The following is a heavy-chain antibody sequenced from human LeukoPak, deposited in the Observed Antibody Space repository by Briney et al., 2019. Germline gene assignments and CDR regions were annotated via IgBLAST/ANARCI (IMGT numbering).Heavy chain of an antibody. CDR2: IYYSGST. CDR1: GGSISSSSYS. V-gene: IGHV4-39*01. J-gene: IGHJ5*02. CDR3: ARGYSSSGGWFDP. D-gene: IGHD6-13*01. Sequence: SETLSLTCTVSGGSISSSSYSWGWIRQPPGKGLEWIGSIYYSGSTYYNPSLKSRVTISVDTSKNQFSLKLSSVTAADTAVYYCARGYSSSGGWFDPWGQGTLVTVSS.